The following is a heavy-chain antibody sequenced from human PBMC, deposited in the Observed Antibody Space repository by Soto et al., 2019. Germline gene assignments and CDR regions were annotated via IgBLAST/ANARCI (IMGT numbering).Heavy chain of an antibody. CDR1: GGTFSSYA. CDR2: IIPIFGTA. Sequence: SVKVSCKASGGTFSSYAISWVRQAPGQGLEWMGGIIPIFGTANYAQKFQGRVTITADESTSTAYIELSSLRSEDTAAYYCARDPGRRPGYFDYWGQGTLVTVSS. J-gene: IGHJ4*02. CDR3: ARDPGRRPGYFDY. D-gene: IGHD1-1*01. V-gene: IGHV1-69*13.